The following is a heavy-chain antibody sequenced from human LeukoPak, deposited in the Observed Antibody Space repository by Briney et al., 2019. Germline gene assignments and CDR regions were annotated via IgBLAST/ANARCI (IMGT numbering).Heavy chain of an antibody. Sequence: SETLSLTCTVSGGSISSYYWSWIRQPPGKGLEWIGYIYYSGSTNYNPSLKSRVTISVDTSKNQFSLKLSSVTAADTAVYYCARHAGLYYYYYGMDVWGQGTTVTVSS. CDR2: IYYSGST. CDR3: ARHAGLYYYYYGMDV. D-gene: IGHD3-10*01. CDR1: GGSISSYY. V-gene: IGHV4-59*08. J-gene: IGHJ6*02.